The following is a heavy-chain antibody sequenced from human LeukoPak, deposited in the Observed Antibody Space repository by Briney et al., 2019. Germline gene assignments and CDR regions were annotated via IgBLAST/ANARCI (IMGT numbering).Heavy chain of an antibody. CDR3: ARDSGIWFGTRDAFDI. V-gene: IGHV3-20*01. J-gene: IGHJ3*02. CDR1: GFTFEDFG. Sequence: GGSLRLSCAASGFTFEDFGMTWVRQVPGKGLEWVSGINWNGVKTHYADSVKGRFTISRDNAKNTLYLEMNSLGVDDTALYHCARDSGIWFGTRDAFDIWGQGTMVTVST. CDR2: INWNGVKT. D-gene: IGHD3-10*01.